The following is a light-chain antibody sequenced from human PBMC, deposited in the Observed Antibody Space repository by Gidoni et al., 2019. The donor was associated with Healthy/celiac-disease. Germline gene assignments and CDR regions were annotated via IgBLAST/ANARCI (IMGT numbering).Light chain of an antibody. CDR2: GAS. CDR3: QQYNNWPPLYT. J-gene: IGKJ2*01. V-gene: IGKV3-15*01. CDR1: QSVSSN. Sequence: EIVMTQPPATLSVSPGERATLSCRASQSVSSNFAWYQQQPGQAPRLLIYGASTRATGIPARFSGSGSGTEFTLTISSLQSEDFAVYYCQQYNNWPPLYTFGQGTKLEIK.